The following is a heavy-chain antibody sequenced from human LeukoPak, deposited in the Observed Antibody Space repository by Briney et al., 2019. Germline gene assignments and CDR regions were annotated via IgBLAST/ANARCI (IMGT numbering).Heavy chain of an antibody. J-gene: IGHJ5*02. CDR1: GYSISSGYY. Sequence: SETLSLTCTVSGYSISSGYYWGWIRQPPGKGLEWIGSIYHSGSTYYNPSLKSRVTISVDTSKNQFSLKLSSVTAADTAVYYCARKDNYLSNNWFDPWGQGTLVTVSS. CDR3: ARKDNYLSNNWFDP. D-gene: IGHD5-24*01. V-gene: IGHV4-38-2*02. CDR2: IYHSGST.